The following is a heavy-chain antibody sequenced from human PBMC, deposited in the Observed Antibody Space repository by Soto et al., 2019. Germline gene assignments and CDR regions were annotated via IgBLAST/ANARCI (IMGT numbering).Heavy chain of an antibody. V-gene: IGHV3-23*01. Sequence: EVQLLESGGGLIQPGGSLSLSCAASRFSFSTYALSWVRQAPGKGLEWVSGITGSGANTYHADSVKGRFTISRDNSKHTLSLQMNSLRAEDTAVYFCATSPGRWWYYFDSWGQGTLVTVSS. CDR2: ITGSGANT. CDR1: RFSFSTYA. J-gene: IGHJ4*02. CDR3: ATSPGRWWYYFDS. D-gene: IGHD2-15*01.